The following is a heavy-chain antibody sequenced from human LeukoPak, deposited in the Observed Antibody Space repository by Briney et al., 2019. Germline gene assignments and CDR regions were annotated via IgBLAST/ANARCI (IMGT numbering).Heavy chain of an antibody. J-gene: IGHJ4*02. D-gene: IGHD3-16*01. V-gene: IGHV3-23*01. CDR1: GFTFSSYA. Sequence: RSGGSLRLSCAASGFTFSSYAMSWVRQAPGKGLEWVSVISGSGGSTFYADSVKGRFTISRDSSKNTLNLQMNSLRADDTAVYYCARGPGYWGQGTLVTVSS. CDR2: ISGSGGST. CDR3: ARGPGY.